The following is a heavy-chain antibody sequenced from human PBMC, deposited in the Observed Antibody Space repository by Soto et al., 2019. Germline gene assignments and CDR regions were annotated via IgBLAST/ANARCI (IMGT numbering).Heavy chain of an antibody. D-gene: IGHD3-10*01. CDR3: AREVPAGAPPTSGGYYYYYMDV. CDR2: ISHSGST. CDR1: GSSVSSTAYS. J-gene: IGHJ6*03. Sequence: SETLSLTCALSGSSVSSTAYSWPWTRQQPGKGLEWIGCISHSGSTYYNPSLKSRVTISVDRSKNQFSLKLTSVTAADTAVYYCAREVPAGAPPTSGGYYYYYMDVWGKGTTVTVS. V-gene: IGHV4-30-2*01.